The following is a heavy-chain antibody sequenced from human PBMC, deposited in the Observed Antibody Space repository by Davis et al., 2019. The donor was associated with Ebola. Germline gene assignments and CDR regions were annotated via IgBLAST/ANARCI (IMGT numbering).Heavy chain of an antibody. Sequence: PGGSLRPSCVASGFTLTTDSFNWVRQAPGKWLEWVSPISRDGSVIHYADSVRGRFTISRDTASLFLQMNSLRDEDTAVYYCARGMLGAHGRLGDSWGQGTLVTVSS. V-gene: IGHV3-48*02. J-gene: IGHJ4*02. CDR2: ISRDGSVI. CDR3: ARGMLGAHGRLGDS. D-gene: IGHD2-15*01. CDR1: GFTLTTDS.